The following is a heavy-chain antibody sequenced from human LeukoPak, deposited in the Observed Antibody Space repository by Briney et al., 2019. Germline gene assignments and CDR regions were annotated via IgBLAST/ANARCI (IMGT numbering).Heavy chain of an antibody. CDR2: IKQDGSEK. CDR3: ARDRGLTTFAAFDI. J-gene: IGHJ3*02. CDR1: GFTFSSYW. D-gene: IGHD3-10*02. Sequence: GAPRLSCAASGFTFSSYWMSWVRQAPGKGLEWVANIKQDGSEKYYVDSVKGRFTISRDNAKNSLYLQMNSLRAEDTAVYYCARDRGLTTFAAFDIWGQGTMVTVSS. V-gene: IGHV3-7*01.